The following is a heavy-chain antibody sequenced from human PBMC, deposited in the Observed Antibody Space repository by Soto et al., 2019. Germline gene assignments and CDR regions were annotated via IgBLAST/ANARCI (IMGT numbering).Heavy chain of an antibody. Sequence: VQLVESGGGLVKPGGSLRLSCAASGFTFSNAWMSWVRQAPGKGLEWVAVISYDGSNKYYADSVKGRFTISRDNSKNTLYLQMNSLRAEDTAVYYCARGGSGYQLPHFDYWGQGTLVTVSS. D-gene: IGHD2-2*01. V-gene: IGHV3-30-3*01. CDR2: ISYDGSNK. J-gene: IGHJ4*02. CDR3: ARGGSGYQLPHFDY. CDR1: GFTFSNAW.